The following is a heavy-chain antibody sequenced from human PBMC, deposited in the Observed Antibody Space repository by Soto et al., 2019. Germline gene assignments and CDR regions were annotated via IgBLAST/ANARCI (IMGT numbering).Heavy chain of an antibody. V-gene: IGHV1-69*02. CDR2: IIPILGIA. Sequence: QVQLVQSGAEVKKPGSSVKVSCKASGGTFSSYTISWVRQAPGQGLEWMGRIIPILGIANYAQKFQGRVTITADKSTSTAYMELSSLRSEDTVVYYCASYIVVVVAATEYFQHWGQGTLVTVSS. D-gene: IGHD2-15*01. CDR1: GGTFSSYT. J-gene: IGHJ1*01. CDR3: ASYIVVVVAATEYFQH.